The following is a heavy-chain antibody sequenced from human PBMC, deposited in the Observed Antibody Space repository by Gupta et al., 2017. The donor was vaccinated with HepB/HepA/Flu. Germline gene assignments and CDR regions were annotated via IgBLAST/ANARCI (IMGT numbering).Heavy chain of an antibody. CDR1: GGSFSGYY. V-gene: IGHV4-34*01. D-gene: IGHD2-15*01. J-gene: IGHJ5*02. CDR3: ARGGYCSGGSCYPGDWFDP. CDR2: INHSGST. Sequence: QVQLQQWGAGLLKPSETLSLTCAVYGGSFSGYYWSWIRQPPGKGLEWIGEINHSGSTNYNPSLKSRVTISVDTSKNQFSLKLSSVTAADTAVYYCARGGYCSGGSCYPGDWFDPWGQGTLVTVSS.